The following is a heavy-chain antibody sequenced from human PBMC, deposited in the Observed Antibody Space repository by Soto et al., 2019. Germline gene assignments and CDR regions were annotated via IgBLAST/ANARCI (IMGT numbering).Heavy chain of an antibody. D-gene: IGHD3-16*01. CDR3: ARHQRDDASRKIDC. CDR2: INPADSDI. J-gene: IGHJ4*02. Sequence: GESLKISCQGSVYSFTSNWIGWVRQMPGKGLEWMGIINPADSDIKYSPSFQGQVTISADKSIGTAYLQWSSLKASDTAMYYCARHQRDDASRKIDCWGQGTLVTVSS. V-gene: IGHV5-51*01. CDR1: VYSFTSNW.